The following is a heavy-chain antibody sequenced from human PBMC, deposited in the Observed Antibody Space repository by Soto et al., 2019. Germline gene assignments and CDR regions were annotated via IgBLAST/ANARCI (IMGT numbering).Heavy chain of an antibody. CDR1: GGSISSYY. D-gene: IGHD6-19*01. V-gene: IGHV4-59*01. J-gene: IGHJ4*02. CDR2: IYYGGST. Sequence: SETLSLTCTVSGGSISSYYWSWIRQPPGKGLEWIGYIYYGGSTNYNPSLKSRVTISVDTSKNQFSLKLSSVTAADTAVYYCARGGWKLFDYWGQGTLVTVSS. CDR3: ARGGWKLFDY.